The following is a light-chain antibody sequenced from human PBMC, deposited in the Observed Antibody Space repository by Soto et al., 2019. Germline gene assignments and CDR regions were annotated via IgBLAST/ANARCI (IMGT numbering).Light chain of an antibody. CDR3: QQYKQYPLT. J-gene: IGKJ4*01. V-gene: IGKV1-5*01. CDR1: QTINNW. CDR2: DGF. Sequence: DIQLTQSPSTLSASVGDRVTITCRASQTINNWLAWYQQKPGKAPELLIYDGFNLESVVPLRFSGSGFGTEFTLTISSLQPDDSASYYCQQYKQYPLTFGGGTKVEIK.